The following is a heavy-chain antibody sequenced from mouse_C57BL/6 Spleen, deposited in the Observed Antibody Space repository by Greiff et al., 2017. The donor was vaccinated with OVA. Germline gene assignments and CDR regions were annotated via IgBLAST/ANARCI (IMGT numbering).Heavy chain of an antibody. V-gene: IGHV14-4*01. CDR3: TTFSNYWYFEF. J-gene: IGHJ1*03. Sequence: VQLQQSGAELVRPGASVKLSCTASGFNIKDDYMHWVKQRPEQGLEWIGWIDPENGDTDYASKFQGKAPITADTSSNTAYLQLSSLTSENTSVYYGTTFSNYWYFEFGGTGPRSPSPQ. CDR2: IDPENGDT. CDR1: GFNIKDDY. D-gene: IGHD2-5*01.